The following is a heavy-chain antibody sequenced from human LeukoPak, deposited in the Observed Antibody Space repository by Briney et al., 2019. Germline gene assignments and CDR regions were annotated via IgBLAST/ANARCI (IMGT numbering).Heavy chain of an antibody. CDR3: AEGSYYAY. CDR1: GFTFSNYD. J-gene: IGHJ4*02. Sequence: GGSLRLSCAASGFTFSNYDMHWVRQAPGKGLEWVAFIRYDENDKYYADAVEGRLTISRDNSKNTLFLQMNSLTTDDTAVYYCAEGSYYAYWGQGTLVTVSS. V-gene: IGHV3-30*02. CDR2: IRYDENDK. D-gene: IGHD1-26*01.